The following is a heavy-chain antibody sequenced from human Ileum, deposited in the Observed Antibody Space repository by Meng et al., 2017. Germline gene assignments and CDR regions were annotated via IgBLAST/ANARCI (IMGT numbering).Heavy chain of an antibody. Sequence: EVPLVESGGALAGPGGSLGLSCAASGFTFSSYSMNWFRETPGKGLEMVAAVSDDSGSKYHADSVRGRFTVSRDNALNSLYLEMNSLRVEDTAVYYCARGGTYCWGRCRATDHWGQGTLVTVSS. J-gene: IGHJ4*02. V-gene: IGHV3-21*06. CDR2: VSDDSGSK. D-gene: IGHD1-26*01. CDR3: ARGGTYCWGRCRATDH. CDR1: GFTFSSYS.